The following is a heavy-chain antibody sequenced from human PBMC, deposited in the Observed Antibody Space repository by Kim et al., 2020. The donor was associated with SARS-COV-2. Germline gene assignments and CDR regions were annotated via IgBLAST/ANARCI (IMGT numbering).Heavy chain of an antibody. D-gene: IGHD6-19*01. V-gene: IGHV3-73*01. CDR2: IRSKANSYAT. Sequence: GGSLRLACAASGFTFSGSAMHWVRQASGKGLEWVGRIRSKANSYATAYAASVKGRFTISRDDSKNTAYLQMNSLKTEDTAVYYCTRWFGGSRLYSSGAYYFDYWGQGTLVTVSS. CDR1: GFTFSGSA. J-gene: IGHJ4*02. CDR3: TRWFGGSRLYSSGAYYFDY.